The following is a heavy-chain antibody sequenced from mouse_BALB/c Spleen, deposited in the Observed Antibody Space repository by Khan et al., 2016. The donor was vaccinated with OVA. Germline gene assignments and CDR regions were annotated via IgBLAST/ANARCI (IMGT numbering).Heavy chain of an antibody. V-gene: IGHV1S135*01. Sequence: EVQLQQSGPELMKPGASVKISCKASGYSFTSYYIHWVIQSHGKSPEWIGYIVPFSGGTTYNQKFKGKATLTADKSSSTAYIHLSNLTSEDSAVYYCTRHGYVAWFTYWGQGTLVTVAA. J-gene: IGHJ3*01. D-gene: IGHD2-2*01. CDR2: IVPFSGGT. CDR3: TRHGYVAWFTY. CDR1: GYSFTSYY.